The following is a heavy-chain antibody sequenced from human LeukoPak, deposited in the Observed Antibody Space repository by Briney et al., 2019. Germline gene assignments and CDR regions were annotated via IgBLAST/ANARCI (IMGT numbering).Heavy chain of an antibody. J-gene: IGHJ4*02. CDR3: ARHYYDSSGYPYYFDY. D-gene: IGHD3-22*01. CDR1: GYSISSGYY. Sequence: SETLSLNCAVSGYSISSGYYWGWIRQPPRKGLEWIGSIYHSGSTYYNPSLKSRVTISVDTSKNQFSLKLSSATAADTAVYYCARHYYDSSGYPYYFDYWGQGTLVTVSS. V-gene: IGHV4-38-2*01. CDR2: IYHSGST.